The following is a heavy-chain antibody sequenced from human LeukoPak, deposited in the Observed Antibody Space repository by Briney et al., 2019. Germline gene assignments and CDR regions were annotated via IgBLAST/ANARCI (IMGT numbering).Heavy chain of an antibody. CDR2: INPSGGST. V-gene: IGHV1-46*01. CDR3: ARDQVRYSSGWTSGGY. Sequence: ASVKVSCKASGYTFTSYYMQWVRQAPGQGLEWMGIINPSGGSTSYAQKFQGRVTMTRDTSTSTVYMELSSLRSEDTGVYYCARDQVRYSSGWTSGGYWGQGTLVTVS. J-gene: IGHJ4*02. D-gene: IGHD6-19*01. CDR1: GYTFTSYY.